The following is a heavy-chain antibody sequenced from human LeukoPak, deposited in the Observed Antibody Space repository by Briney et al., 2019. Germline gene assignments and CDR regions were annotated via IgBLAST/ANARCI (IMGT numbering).Heavy chain of an antibody. V-gene: IGHV4-30-4*01. Sequence: SETLSLTCTVSGGSISSGDYYWSWIRQPPGKGLEWIGYIYYSGSTYYNPSLKSRVTISVDTSKNQFSLKLSSVTAADTAVYYCARVAASRFDPWGQGTLSPSPQ. CDR3: ARVAASRFDP. J-gene: IGHJ5*02. CDR1: GGSISSGDYY. CDR2: IYYSGST. D-gene: IGHD2-2*01.